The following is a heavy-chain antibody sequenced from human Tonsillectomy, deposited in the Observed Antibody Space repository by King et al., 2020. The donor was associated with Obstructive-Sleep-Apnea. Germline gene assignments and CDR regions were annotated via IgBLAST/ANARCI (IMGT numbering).Heavy chain of an antibody. Sequence: VQLVESGGGLVQPGGSLRLSCAASGFTVRNNYMSWVRQVPGKGLEWVSHVYSGGATYYADSVKDRFTISKDNAKNTLHLEMDSLRVEDTAVYYCTSFDWASGYFEYWGQGTLVTVSP. CDR2: VYSGGAT. D-gene: IGHD1-26*01. J-gene: IGHJ4*02. V-gene: IGHV3-66*01. CDR3: TSFDWASGYFEY. CDR1: GFTVRNNY.